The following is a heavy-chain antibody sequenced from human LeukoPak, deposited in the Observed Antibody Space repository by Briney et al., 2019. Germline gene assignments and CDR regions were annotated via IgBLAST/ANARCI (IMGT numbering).Heavy chain of an antibody. CDR3: AKDFLRDTPKITFFDD. CDR2: IEDGGHT. J-gene: IGHJ4*02. V-gene: IGHV3-23*01. D-gene: IGHD3-16*01. Sequence: GGSLRLSCAVSGLTFNNFAMSWVRQAPGKGLEWVSCIEDGGHTYYADSVEGRFTISRDNSKNTLYLQLSSLRVEDTAIYYCAKDFLRDTPKITFFDDWGQGTLVTASS. CDR1: GLTFNNFA.